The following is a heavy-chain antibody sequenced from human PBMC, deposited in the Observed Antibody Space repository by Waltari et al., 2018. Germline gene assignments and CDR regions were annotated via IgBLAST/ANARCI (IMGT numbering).Heavy chain of an antibody. CDR1: GFSISRGYY. V-gene: IGHV4-38-2*01. Sequence: QVQLQESGPGLVKPSETLSLPCDVSGFSISRGYYWGWVRQPPGKGLEWIGSIYESGSTYHNPSLKSRVTISIDTSKNQFSLKLTSVTAADTAMYYCARGPVFKYYYHAFDIWGQGTMVTVSS. J-gene: IGHJ3*02. D-gene: IGHD3-22*01. CDR3: ARGPVFKYYYHAFDI. CDR2: IYESGST.